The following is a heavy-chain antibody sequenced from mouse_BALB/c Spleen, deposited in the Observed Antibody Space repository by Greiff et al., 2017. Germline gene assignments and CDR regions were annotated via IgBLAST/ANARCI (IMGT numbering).Heavy chain of an antibody. CDR2: IHPNSGNT. CDR1: GYTFTSSW. CDR3: ARGITLFWYFDV. J-gene: IGHJ1*01. V-gene: IGHV1S130*01. Sequence: VQLQQSGSVLVRPGASVKLSCKASGYTFTSSWMHWAKQRPGQGLEWIGEIHPNSGNTNYNEKFKGKATLTVDTSSSTAYVDLSSLTSEDSAVYYCARGITLFWYFDVWGAGTTVTVSS. D-gene: IGHD1-1*01.